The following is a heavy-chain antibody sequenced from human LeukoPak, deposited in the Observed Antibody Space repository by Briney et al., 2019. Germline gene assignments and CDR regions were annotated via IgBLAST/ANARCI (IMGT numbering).Heavy chain of an antibody. CDR2: INPNSGGT. V-gene: IGHV1-2*06. D-gene: IGHD2-2*03. J-gene: IGHJ5*02. CDR3: ARDVDIVVRNWFDP. CDR1: GYTFTGYY. Sequence: ASVKVSCKASGYTFTGYYMHWVRQAPGQGLEWMGRINPNSGGTNYAQKFQGRVTMTRDTSISTAYMELSRLGSDDTAVYYCARDVDIVVRNWFDPWGQGTLVTVSS.